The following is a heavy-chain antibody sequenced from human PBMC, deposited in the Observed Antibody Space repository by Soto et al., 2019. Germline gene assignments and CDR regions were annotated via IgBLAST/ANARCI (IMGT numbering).Heavy chain of an antibody. CDR3: ARDSPIYSSSQNYGMDV. V-gene: IGHV3-33*01. D-gene: IGHD6-13*01. CDR2: IWYDGSNK. Sequence: GGSLRLSCAASGFTFSSYGMHWVRQAPGKGLEWVAVIWYDGSNKYYADSVKGRFTISRDNSKNTLYLQMNSLRAEDTAVYYCARDSPIYSSSQNYGMDVWGQGTTVTVSS. CDR1: GFTFSSYG. J-gene: IGHJ6*02.